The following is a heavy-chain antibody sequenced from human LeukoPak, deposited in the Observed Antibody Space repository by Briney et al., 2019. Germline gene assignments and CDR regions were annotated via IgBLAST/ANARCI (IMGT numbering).Heavy chain of an antibody. D-gene: IGHD3-10*01. CDR2: ISGSGGYT. V-gene: IGHV3-23*01. J-gene: IGHJ4*02. CDR3: AKGYYYGSGNYYYGGLVY. Sequence: GGSLRLSCAAPGFTFSSYAMTWVRQAPGKGLEWVSGISGSGGYTYYADSVKGRFTISRDNSKKTLYLQMNSLRAEDTAVYYCAKGYYYGSGNYYYGGLVYWGRGTLVTVSS. CDR1: GFTFSSYA.